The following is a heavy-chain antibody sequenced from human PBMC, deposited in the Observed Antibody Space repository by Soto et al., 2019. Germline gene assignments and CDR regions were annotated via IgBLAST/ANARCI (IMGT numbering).Heavy chain of an antibody. J-gene: IGHJ5*02. Sequence: QVQLQESGPGLVKPSQTLSLTCTVSGDSISSIKNYWSWIRQPPGEGLEWIGFISYSGTTSYSPSLKGRVAISLDTSKNQFSLSLNFVTAADTAVYYCARGRGYSYGLDPWGQGSLVTVSS. D-gene: IGHD5-18*01. CDR2: ISYSGTT. CDR3: ARGRGYSYGLDP. CDR1: GDSISSIKNY. V-gene: IGHV4-30-4*01.